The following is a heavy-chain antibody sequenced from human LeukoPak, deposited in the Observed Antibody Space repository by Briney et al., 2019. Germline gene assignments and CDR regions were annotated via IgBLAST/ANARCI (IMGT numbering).Heavy chain of an antibody. D-gene: IGHD3-10*01. CDR3: AKDNAYYYADY. CDR2: ISGSGGRT. Sequence: GGSLRLSCAASGFTFSSYAMTWVRQAPGKGLEWVSAISGSGGRTYYADSVKGRFTISRDNSKNTLYLQMNSLRAEDTAVYYCAKDNAYYYADYWGQGTLVTVSS. CDR1: GFTFSSYA. V-gene: IGHV3-23*01. J-gene: IGHJ4*02.